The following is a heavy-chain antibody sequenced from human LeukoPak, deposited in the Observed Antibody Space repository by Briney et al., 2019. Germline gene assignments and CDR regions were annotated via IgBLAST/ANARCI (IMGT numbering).Heavy chain of an antibody. J-gene: IGHJ4*02. CDR2: INSDGSST. V-gene: IGHV3-74*01. Sequence: PGGSLRLSCAASGFAFSSYWMHWVRQAPGKGLVWVSRINSDGSSTSYADSVKGRFTISRDNAKNTLYLQMNSLRAEDTAVYYCARDPSYSSGYFDYWGQGTLVTVSS. CDR1: GFAFSSYW. D-gene: IGHD6-19*01. CDR3: ARDPSYSSGYFDY.